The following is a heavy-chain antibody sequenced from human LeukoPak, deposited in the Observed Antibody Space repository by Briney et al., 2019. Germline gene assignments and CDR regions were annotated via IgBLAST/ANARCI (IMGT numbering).Heavy chain of an antibody. CDR1: GFTFRSYD. D-gene: IGHD3-10*02. Sequence: GGSLRLSCAASGFTFRSYDMHWVRQATGKGLEWVSGIGTAGEIYYPGSVKGQFTISRENAKNSLYLQMNSLRAEDTAVYYCAELGITMIGGVWGKGTTVTISS. V-gene: IGHV3-13*01. J-gene: IGHJ6*04. CDR3: AELGITMIGGV. CDR2: IGTAGEI.